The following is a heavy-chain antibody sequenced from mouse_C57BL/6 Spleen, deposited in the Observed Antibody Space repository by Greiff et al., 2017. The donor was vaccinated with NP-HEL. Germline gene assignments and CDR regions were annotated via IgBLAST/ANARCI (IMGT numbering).Heavy chain of an antibody. D-gene: IGHD4-1*01. J-gene: IGHJ1*03. V-gene: IGHV2-2*01. CDR1: GFSLTSYG. CDR2: IWSGGST. CDR3: ASLNWDDWYFDV. Sequence: VKLQESGPGLVQPSQSLSITCTVSGFSLTSYGVHWVRQSPGKGLEWLGVIWSGGSTDYNAAFISRLSISKDNSKSQVFFKMNSLQADDTAIYYCASLNWDDWYFDVWGTGTTVTVSS.